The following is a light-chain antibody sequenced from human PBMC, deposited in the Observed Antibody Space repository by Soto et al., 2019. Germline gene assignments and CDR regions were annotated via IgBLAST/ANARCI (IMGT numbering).Light chain of an antibody. CDR3: QAYDSSLSGSV. V-gene: IGLV1-40*01. J-gene: IGLJ3*02. Sequence: QSVLTQPPSVSGAPGQRVAISCTGSSSNIGAGSDVHWYQQFPGTAPKLLIYDNTYRPSGVPDRFSGSKSGTSASLAITGLQAEDEADYYCQAYDSSLSGSVFGGGTKLTVL. CDR2: DNT. CDR1: SSNIGAGSD.